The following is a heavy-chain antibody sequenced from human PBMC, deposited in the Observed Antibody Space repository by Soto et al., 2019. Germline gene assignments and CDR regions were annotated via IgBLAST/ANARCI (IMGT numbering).Heavy chain of an antibody. D-gene: IGHD6-19*01. CDR3: VRDGNSCWHFDS. J-gene: IGHJ4*02. CDR2: IKPDGSQS. Sequence: PGGSLRLSCEASGFPFSTYWMSLIRQAPGKGLEWVGNIKPDGSQSYIVDSVKGRFTTSRDNARNSVYLQMNRLRAEDTAVYYCVRDGNSCWHFDSWGQGALVTVSS. CDR1: GFPFSTYW. V-gene: IGHV3-7*01.